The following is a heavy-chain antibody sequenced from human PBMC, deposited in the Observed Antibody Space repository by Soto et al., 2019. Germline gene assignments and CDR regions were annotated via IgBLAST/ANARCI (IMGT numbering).Heavy chain of an antibody. CDR1: GGTFSSSA. CDR3: ARDNDRLQLGGNYYYILDV. V-gene: IGHV1-69*12. Sequence: QVQLVQSGAEMKEPGSSVKVSCKTSGGTFSSSAISWLRQAPGQGLEWMGGIIPLFRTTDYAQKFQGRVTIAAEESTSTAYMELSSLRSEDTAVYYCARDNDRLQLGGNYYYILDVWGQGTTITVSS. CDR2: IIPLFRTT. J-gene: IGHJ6*02. D-gene: IGHD4-4*01.